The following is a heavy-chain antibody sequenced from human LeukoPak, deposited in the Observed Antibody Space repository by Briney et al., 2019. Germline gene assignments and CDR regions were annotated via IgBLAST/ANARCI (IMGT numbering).Heavy chain of an antibody. CDR2: IFPGGSES. CDR3: ARQSLGSGYYDSSGYYLTDY. CDR1: GYSFTSYW. V-gene: IGHV5-51*01. J-gene: IGHJ4*02. Sequence: GESLQISCQGSGYSFTSYWIGWVRQMPGKGLEWMGVIFPGGSESRYSPSFQGQVTFSADKSISTAYLQWSSLKASDTAMYYCARQSLGSGYYDSSGYYLTDYWGQGTLVTVSS. D-gene: IGHD3-22*01.